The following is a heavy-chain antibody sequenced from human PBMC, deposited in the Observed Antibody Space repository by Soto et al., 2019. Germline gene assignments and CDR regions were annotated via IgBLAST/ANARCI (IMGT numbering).Heavy chain of an antibody. Sequence: QITLKESGPTLVKPTQTLTLTCTFSGFSLRTSGVGVGWIRQPPGKALEWLALIYWDDGKRYSPSLKSRLTITKATSKNHVVLRMTNMDPVDTATYSCALLTTGGFYFEYWGQGTLVTVSS. CDR3: ALLTTGGFYFEY. CDR2: IYWDDGK. D-gene: IGHD4-17*01. V-gene: IGHV2-5*02. CDR1: GFSLRTSGVG. J-gene: IGHJ4*02.